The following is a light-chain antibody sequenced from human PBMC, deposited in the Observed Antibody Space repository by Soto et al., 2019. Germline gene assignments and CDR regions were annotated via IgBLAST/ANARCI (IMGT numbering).Light chain of an antibody. V-gene: IGLV2-14*01. CDR3: FSFTTDWTHG. CDR1: SSDVGAYNY. CDR2: EVS. Sequence: QSALTQPASVSGSPGQSITISCTGTSSDVGAYNYVSWFQQHPGKAPTLIISEVSNRPSGVSNRFSGSKSGNAASLTISGLQAEDEADYFCFSFTTDWTHGFGPGPKLTVL. J-gene: IGLJ1*01.